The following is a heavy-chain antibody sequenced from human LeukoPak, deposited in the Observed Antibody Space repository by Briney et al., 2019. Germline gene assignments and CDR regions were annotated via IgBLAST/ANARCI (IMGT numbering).Heavy chain of an antibody. D-gene: IGHD3-22*01. CDR2: IIPIFGTA. CDR3: AREVDSSGHAIDY. J-gene: IGHJ4*02. CDR1: GGTFSSYA. V-gene: IGHV1-69*06. Sequence: ASVKVSCKASGGTFSSYAISWVRQAPGQGLEWVGRIIPIFGTANYAQKFQGRVTITADKSTSTAYMELSSLRSEDTAVYYCAREVDSSGHAIDYWGQGTLVTVSS.